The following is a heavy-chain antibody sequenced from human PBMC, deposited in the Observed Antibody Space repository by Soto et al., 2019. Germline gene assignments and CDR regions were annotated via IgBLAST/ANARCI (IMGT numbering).Heavy chain of an antibody. D-gene: IGHD6-6*01. CDR3: ARLGGAARPLSAFDI. Sequence: QVQLQESGPGLVKPSETLSLTCTVSGASISSYYWSWIRQPPGQGLEWIGYIFYGGSTSYNPSLKSRATISGDTSKNQFSLKLSSETAADTAVYYCARLGGAARPLSAFDIWGQGTMVTVSS. J-gene: IGHJ3*02. CDR2: IFYGGST. V-gene: IGHV4-59*01. CDR1: GASISSYY.